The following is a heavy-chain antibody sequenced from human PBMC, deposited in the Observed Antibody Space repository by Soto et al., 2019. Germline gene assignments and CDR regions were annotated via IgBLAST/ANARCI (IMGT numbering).Heavy chain of an antibody. CDR3: ARLREVDAFDI. J-gene: IGHJ3*02. D-gene: IGHD1-26*01. V-gene: IGHV1-69*02. CDR2: IIPILGIA. Sequence: QVQLVQSGAEVKKPGSSVKVSCKASGGTFSSYTISWVRQAPGQGREWMGRIIPILGIANYAQKFQGRVTITADKSTSTAYMELSSLRSEDTALYYCARLREVDAFDIWGQGTMVPVSS. CDR1: GGTFSSYT.